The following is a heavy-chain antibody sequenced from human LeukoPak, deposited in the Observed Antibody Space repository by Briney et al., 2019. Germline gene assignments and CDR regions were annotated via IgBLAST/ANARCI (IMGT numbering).Heavy chain of an antibody. CDR1: GYTFTGYY. D-gene: IGHD3-22*01. Sequence: ASVKVSCKASGYTFTGYYMHWVRQAPGQGLEWMGWIDPNSGDTNFAQKFQGRVTMTRDTSISTAYMELSRLRSDDTAVYYCAREAYYYDTSGYYPYYFDYWGQGTLVTVSS. CDR2: IDPNSGDT. CDR3: AREAYYYDTSGYYPYYFDY. J-gene: IGHJ4*02. V-gene: IGHV1-2*02.